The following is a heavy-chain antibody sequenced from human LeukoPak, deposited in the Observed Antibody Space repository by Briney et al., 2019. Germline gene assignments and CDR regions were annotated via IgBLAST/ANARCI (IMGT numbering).Heavy chain of an antibody. V-gene: IGHV4-59*08. D-gene: IGHD3-9*01. CDR3: ARLAPGNYDILTGDPKVVFDY. CDR1: GGSISSYY. Sequence: KSSETLSLACTVSGGSISSYYWSWIRQPPGKGLEWIGYIYYSGSTNYNPSLKSRVTISVDTSKNQFSLKLSSVTAADTAVYYCARLAPGNYDILTGDPKVVFDYWGQGALVTVSS. CDR2: IYYSGST. J-gene: IGHJ4*02.